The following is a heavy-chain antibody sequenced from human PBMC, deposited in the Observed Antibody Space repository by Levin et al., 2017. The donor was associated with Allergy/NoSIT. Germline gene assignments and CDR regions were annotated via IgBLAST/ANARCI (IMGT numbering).Heavy chain of an antibody. CDR3: VKNGDFGELGS. CDR2: ISNHGGRT. J-gene: IGHJ5*02. CDR1: GFTFSGYT. D-gene: IGHD4-17*01. Sequence: SCSASGFTFSGYTMQWVRQAPGKELESVSAISNHGGRTYYTDSVKGRFTISRDNSKNTLYLQMSSLRTEDTALYYCVKNGDFGELGSWGQGTLVTVSS. V-gene: IGHV3-64D*06.